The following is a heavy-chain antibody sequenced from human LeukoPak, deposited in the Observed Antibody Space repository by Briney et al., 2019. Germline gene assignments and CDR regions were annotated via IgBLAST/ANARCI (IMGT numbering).Heavy chain of an antibody. CDR1: GYTLTELS. Sequence: GASVKVSCKVSGYTLTELSMHWVRQAPGKGLEWMGGFDPEDGETIYAQKFQGRVTMTEDTSTDTAYMELSSLRSEDTAVYYCATASLFVPYGSGSYPLGAFDIWGQGTMVTVSS. CDR3: ATASLFVPYGSGSYPLGAFDI. CDR2: FDPEDGET. J-gene: IGHJ3*02. V-gene: IGHV1-24*01. D-gene: IGHD3-10*01.